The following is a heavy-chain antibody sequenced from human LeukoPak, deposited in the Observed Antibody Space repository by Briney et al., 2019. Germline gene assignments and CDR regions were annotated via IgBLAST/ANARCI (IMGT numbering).Heavy chain of an antibody. CDR1: GYTFTSYG. V-gene: IGHV1-69*06. CDR3: ARVLGYCSSTSCESPYYYYYMDV. CDR2: IIPIFGTT. J-gene: IGHJ6*03. D-gene: IGHD2-2*01. Sequence: SVKVSCKASGYTFTSYGISWVRQAPGQGLEWMGGIIPIFGTTNYAQKFQGRVTITADKSTSTAYMELSSLRSDDTAVYYCARVLGYCSSTSCESPYYYYYMDVWGKGTTVTVSS.